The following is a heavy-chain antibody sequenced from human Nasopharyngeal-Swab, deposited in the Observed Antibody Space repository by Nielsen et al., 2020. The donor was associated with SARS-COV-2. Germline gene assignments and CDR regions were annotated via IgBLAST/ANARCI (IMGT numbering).Heavy chain of an antibody. J-gene: IGHJ4*02. V-gene: IGHV3-53*01. CDR2: INSAGEG. Sequence: GGSLRLSCAVSGFSISSTFINWVRQAPGKGLEWISLINSAGEGVYGDSVKGRFTISRDTSKNTVSLQMNSLRAEDTAVYYCAREWINNFDYWGQGTLVTVSS. D-gene: IGHD5-12*01. CDR1: GFSISSTF. CDR3: AREWINNFDY.